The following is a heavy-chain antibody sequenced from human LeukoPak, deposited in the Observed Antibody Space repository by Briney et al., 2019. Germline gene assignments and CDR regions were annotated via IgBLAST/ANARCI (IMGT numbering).Heavy chain of an antibody. CDR1: GGSISSRSYY. V-gene: IGHV4-39*01. Sequence: SETLSLTCTVSGGSISSRSYYWGWIRQPPGKGLEWIGSINYSGSTYYNPSLKSRVTISVDTSKNQFSLKLSSVTAADTAVYYCARQGSGNYLSPVNYWGQGTLVTVSS. CDR2: INYSGST. D-gene: IGHD1-26*01. CDR3: ARQGSGNYLSPVNY. J-gene: IGHJ4*02.